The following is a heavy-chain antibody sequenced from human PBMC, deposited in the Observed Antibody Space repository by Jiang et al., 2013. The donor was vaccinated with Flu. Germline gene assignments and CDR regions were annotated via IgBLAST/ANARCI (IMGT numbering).Heavy chain of an antibody. D-gene: IGHD2-15*01. V-gene: IGHV1-24*01. CDR2: FDPEDGET. J-gene: IGHJ4*02. CDR1: IHLTELS. Sequence: GAEVKKPGASVEGLLQGFRIHLTELSMHWVRQAPGKGLEWMGGFDPEDGETIYAQKFQGRVTMTEDTSTDTAYMELSSLRSEDTAVYYCATGPQYCSGGSCYWGQGTLVTVSS. CDR3: ATGPQYCSGGSCY.